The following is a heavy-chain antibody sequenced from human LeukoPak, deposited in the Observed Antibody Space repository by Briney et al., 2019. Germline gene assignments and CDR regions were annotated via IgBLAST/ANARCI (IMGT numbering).Heavy chain of an antibody. CDR3: AGGRYSGSYSDY. CDR2: IYYSGST. D-gene: IGHD1-26*01. CDR1: GGSISSGGYY. J-gene: IGHJ4*02. V-gene: IGHV4-31*03. Sequence: SETLSLTCTVSGGSISSGGYYWSWIRQHPGKGLEWIGYIYYSGSTYYNPSLKSRVTISVDTSKNQFSLKLSSVTAADTAVYYCAGGRYSGSYSDYWGQGTLVTVSS.